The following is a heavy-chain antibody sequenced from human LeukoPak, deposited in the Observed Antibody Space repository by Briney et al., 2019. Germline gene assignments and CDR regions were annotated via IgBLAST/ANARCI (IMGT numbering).Heavy chain of an antibody. Sequence: GGSLRLSCAASGFTFADSAMHWVRQGPEKGLEWVAGITWNSGRIAYADSMRGRFTISRDNAKNSLYLQMNSLRAEDTAVYFCARDHDAVGTTIDHWGQGTLVTVS. CDR1: GFTFADSA. CDR2: ITWNSGRI. V-gene: IGHV3-9*01. J-gene: IGHJ4*02. D-gene: IGHD1-14*01. CDR3: ARDHDAVGTTIDH.